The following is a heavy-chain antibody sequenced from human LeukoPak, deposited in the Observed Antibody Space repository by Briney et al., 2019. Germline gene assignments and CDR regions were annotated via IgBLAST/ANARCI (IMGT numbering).Heavy chain of an antibody. Sequence: SVKVSCKASGGTFSSYAISWVRQAPGQGLEWMGGIIPIFGTANYAQKFQGRVTITADESTSTAYVELSSLRSEDTAVYYCARERDSYGLVDDAFDIWGQGTMVTVSS. CDR3: ARERDSYGLVDDAFDI. CDR2: IIPIFGTA. CDR1: GGTFSSYA. V-gene: IGHV1-69*13. D-gene: IGHD5-18*01. J-gene: IGHJ3*02.